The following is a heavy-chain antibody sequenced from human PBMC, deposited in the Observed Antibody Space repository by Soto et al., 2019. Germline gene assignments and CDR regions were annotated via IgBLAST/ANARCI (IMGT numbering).Heavy chain of an antibody. CDR3: ARLWARIVATIGEYYFDY. J-gene: IGHJ4*02. Sequence: QVQLVQSVAEVKKPGSSVKVSCKASGGTFSSYAISWVRQAPGQGLEWMGGIIPIFGTANYAQKFQGRVTITADESTSTAYMELSSLRSEDTAVYYCARLWARIVATIGEYYFDYWGQGTLVTVSS. V-gene: IGHV1-69*01. CDR2: IIPIFGTA. D-gene: IGHD5-12*01. CDR1: GGTFSSYA.